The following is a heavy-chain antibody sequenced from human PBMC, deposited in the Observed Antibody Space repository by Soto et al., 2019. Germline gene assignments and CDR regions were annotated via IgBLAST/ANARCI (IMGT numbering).Heavy chain of an antibody. V-gene: IGHV1-2*04. J-gene: IGHJ3*02. Sequence: ASVKVSCKASGYTFTGYYMHWVRQAPGQGLEWMGWINPNSGGTNYAQKFQGWVTITRDTSASTAYMELSSLRSEDTAVYYCARDLYIHDYGDYVLSGAFDIWGQGTMVTVSS. CDR1: GYTFTGYY. CDR3: ARDLYIHDYGDYVLSGAFDI. D-gene: IGHD4-17*01. CDR2: INPNSGGT.